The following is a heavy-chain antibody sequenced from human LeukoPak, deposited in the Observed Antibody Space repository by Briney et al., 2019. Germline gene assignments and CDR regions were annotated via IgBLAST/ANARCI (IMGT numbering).Heavy chain of an antibody. CDR2: ISASSGYT. J-gene: IGHJ5*02. CDR1: GFIFTEYY. CDR3: ARDWSPNWFDP. Sequence: GGSLRLSCAASGFIFTEYYMSWIRQAPGKGLEWISYISASSGYTKYADSVKGRFTTSRDNAKNSLYLQMNGLRAEDTAVYYCARDWSPNWFDPWGQGTLVTVSS. V-gene: IGHV3-11*06.